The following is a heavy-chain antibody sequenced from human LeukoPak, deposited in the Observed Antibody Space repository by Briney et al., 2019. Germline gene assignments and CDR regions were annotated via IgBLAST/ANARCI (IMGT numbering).Heavy chain of an antibody. J-gene: IGHJ4*02. V-gene: IGHV4-30-4*08. CDR3: ARESTYYDTLTGYLRPRYFDY. Sequence: PSETLSLTCTFSGGSLSSGEYYWSWIRQPPGTGLEWVGYIYYSWSTYYNPSLQSRVTISVDASKNPFSLKLSSVPDAATAVYYCARESTYYDTLTGYLRPRYFDYWGQGTMVTVSS. CDR1: GGSLSSGEYY. CDR2: IYYSWST. D-gene: IGHD3-9*01.